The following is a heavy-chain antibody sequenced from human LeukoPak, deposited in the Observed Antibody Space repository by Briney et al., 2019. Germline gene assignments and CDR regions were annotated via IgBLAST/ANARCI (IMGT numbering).Heavy chain of an antibody. CDR2: MYYTGST. V-gene: IGHV4-39*07. J-gene: IGHJ4*02. CDR3: ARVRAAAIPYHFDY. Sequence: SETLSLTCTVSGGSIRSSSYYWGWIRQPPGKGLEWIGSMYYTGSTYYNPSLKTRVTISVDTSKNQFSLKLTSVTAADTAAYYCARVRAAAIPYHFDYWGQGTLVTVSS. D-gene: IGHD6-13*01. CDR1: GGSIRSSSYY.